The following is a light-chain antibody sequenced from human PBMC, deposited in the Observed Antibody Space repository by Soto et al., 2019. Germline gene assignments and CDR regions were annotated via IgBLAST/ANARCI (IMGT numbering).Light chain of an antibody. CDR3: QHYDNWPPWT. Sequence: IVMTQSQGTLSLSPGDRATMPCRASQSVYSNLAWYQQKPGQAPRLLIYDASARATGVPARFSGSGSGTEFTLTISSLQSEDFAVYYCQHYDNWPPWTFGQGTKVDIK. V-gene: IGKV3-15*01. CDR2: DAS. CDR1: QSVYSN. J-gene: IGKJ1*01.